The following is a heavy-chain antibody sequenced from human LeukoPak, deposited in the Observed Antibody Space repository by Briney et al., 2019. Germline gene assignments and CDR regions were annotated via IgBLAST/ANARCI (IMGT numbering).Heavy chain of an antibody. V-gene: IGHV3-48*04. Sequence: GGSLRLSCAASGFTFSSYSMNWVRQAPGKGLEWVSYISSSGSTIYYADSVKGRFTISRDNAKNSLYPQMNSLRAEDTAVYYCAKGPGAAAEGYYYYMDVWGKGTTVTVSS. CDR1: GFTFSSYS. CDR2: ISSSGSTI. CDR3: AKGPGAAAEGYYYYMDV. J-gene: IGHJ6*03. D-gene: IGHD6-13*01.